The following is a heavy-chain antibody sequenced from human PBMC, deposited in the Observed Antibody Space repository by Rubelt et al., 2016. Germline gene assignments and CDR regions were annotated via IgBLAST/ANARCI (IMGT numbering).Heavy chain of an antibody. CDR1: GYTFTSYA. J-gene: IGHJ6*02. D-gene: IGHD4-11*01. CDR2: IVVGSGNT. Sequence: QLVQSGSELKKPGASVKGSCKASGYTFTSYAMNWVRQAPGQGLEWRGWIVVGSGNTNYAQKLQERVTLTRDRSTRTAYIEVSSLRSEDTAGYDCAADYTYSKTYYYYYGMDVWGQGTTVTVSS. CDR3: AADYTYSKTYYYYYGMDV. V-gene: IGHV1-58*02.